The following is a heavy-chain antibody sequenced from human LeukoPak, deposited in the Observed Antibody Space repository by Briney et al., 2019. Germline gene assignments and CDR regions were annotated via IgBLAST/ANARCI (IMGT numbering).Heavy chain of an antibody. CDR2: IYYSGST. CDR3: ARNLLSQASFDY. Sequence: SETLSLTCTVPGGSISSYYWSWIRQPPGKGLEWIGYIYYSGSTNYNPSLKSRVTISVDTSKNQFSLKLSSVTAADTAVYYCARNLLSQASFDYWGQGTLVTVSS. J-gene: IGHJ4*02. V-gene: IGHV4-59*12. D-gene: IGHD2-15*01. CDR1: GGSISSYY.